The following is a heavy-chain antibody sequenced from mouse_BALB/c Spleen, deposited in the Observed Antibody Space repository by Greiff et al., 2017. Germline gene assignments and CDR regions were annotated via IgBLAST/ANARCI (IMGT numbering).Heavy chain of an antibody. CDR2: ISSGGSYT. CDR3: ANYGGDAMDY. D-gene: IGHD1-1*01. V-gene: IGHV5-6*01. CDR1: GFTFSSYG. J-gene: IGHJ4*01. Sequence: EVMLVESGGDLVKPGGSLKLSCAASGFTFSSYGMSWVRQTPDKRLEWVATISSGGSYTYYPDSVKGRFTISRDNAKNTLYLQMSSLKSEDTAMYYCANYGGDAMDYWGQGTSVTVSS.